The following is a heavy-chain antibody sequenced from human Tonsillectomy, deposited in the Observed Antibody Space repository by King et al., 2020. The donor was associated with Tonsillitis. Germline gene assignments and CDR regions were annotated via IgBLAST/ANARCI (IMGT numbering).Heavy chain of an antibody. V-gene: IGHV3-15*01. Sequence: VQLVESGGGLAKPGGSLTLSCVVSGSTFSDAWMRDAWMSWVRQAPGKALELIGRIKSKGGGGTTDYASPAKDRFTISRDDSRNTIFLQMNSLKTEDTARYYCTHDKPGHGVFDIWGQGTMVTVSS. CDR1: GSTFSDAWMRDAW. D-gene: IGHD3-22*01. CDR2: IKSKGGGGTT. CDR3: THDKPGHGVFDI. J-gene: IGHJ3*02.